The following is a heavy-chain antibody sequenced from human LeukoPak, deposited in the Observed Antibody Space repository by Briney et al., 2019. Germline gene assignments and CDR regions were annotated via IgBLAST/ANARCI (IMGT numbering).Heavy chain of an antibody. CDR3: ARGRSKYYFDY. J-gene: IGHJ4*02. Sequence: SETLSLTCTVSGVSISTTYWSWIRQPPGKGLDWIGYMYSSGSTTNYNPSLNSRVTISVDTSKNQFSLKLSSVTAADTAVYYCARGRSKYYFDYWGQGTLVTVSS. V-gene: IGHV4-59*01. CDR2: MYSSGST. D-gene: IGHD1-26*01. CDR1: GVSISTTY.